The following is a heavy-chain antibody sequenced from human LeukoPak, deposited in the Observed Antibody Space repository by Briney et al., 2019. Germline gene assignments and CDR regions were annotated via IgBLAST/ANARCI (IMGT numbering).Heavy chain of an antibody. V-gene: IGHV3-7*03. CDR3: ARDFGRPTTFDY. Sequence: GGSLRLSCAASGFTFSSHWMSWVRQTPGKGLERVATIKQDGSEKYYADSLNGRFTISRGNTRNSLSLQMNSLRAEDTGIYYCARDFGRPTTFDYWGQGTLVTVSS. D-gene: IGHD3-3*01. CDR1: GFTFSSHW. CDR2: IKQDGSEK. J-gene: IGHJ4*02.